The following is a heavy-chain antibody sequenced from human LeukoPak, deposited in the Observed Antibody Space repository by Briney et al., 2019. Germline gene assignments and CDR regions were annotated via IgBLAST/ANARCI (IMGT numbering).Heavy chain of an antibody. J-gene: IGHJ1*01. V-gene: IGHV1-69*13. CDR2: IIPIFGTA. D-gene: IGHD6-19*01. CDR1: GGTFSSYA. CDR3: ARDGLATAECFHH. Sequence: GASVKVSCKASGGTFSSYAISWVRQAPGQGLEWMGGIIPIFGTANYAQKFQGRVTITADESTSTAYMELSSLRSEDTAVYYCARDGLATAECFHHWGEGTLVTVSS.